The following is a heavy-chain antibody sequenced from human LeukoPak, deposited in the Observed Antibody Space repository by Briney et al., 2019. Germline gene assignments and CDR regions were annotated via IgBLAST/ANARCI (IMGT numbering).Heavy chain of an antibody. CDR1: GGTFSIYA. J-gene: IGHJ5*02. V-gene: IGHV1-69*05. Sequence: ASVKVSCKASGGTFSIYAISWVRQAPGKGLEWMGGIITIFDTANYAQTLQGRVTITTDESTSTAYMELSSLQSEDTAVNYRARGARYDYWSGSAYGFDPWGQGTLVTVSS. CDR3: ARGARYDYWSGSAYGFDP. D-gene: IGHD3-3*01. CDR2: IITIFDTA.